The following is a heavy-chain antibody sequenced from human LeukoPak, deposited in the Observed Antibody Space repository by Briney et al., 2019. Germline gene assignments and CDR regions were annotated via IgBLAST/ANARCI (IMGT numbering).Heavy chain of an antibody. Sequence: GGSLRLSCAASGFTFSNAWMSWVRQAPGKGLEWVGRIKTKADGGTTDYAAPVKGRFTISGDDSKNTLFLQMNSLRTEDTAVYYCTTGRYFDWLLCNYWGQGTLVTVSS. D-gene: IGHD3-9*01. CDR3: TTGRYFDWLLCNY. CDR2: IKTKADGGTT. V-gene: IGHV3-15*01. J-gene: IGHJ4*02. CDR1: GFTFSNAW.